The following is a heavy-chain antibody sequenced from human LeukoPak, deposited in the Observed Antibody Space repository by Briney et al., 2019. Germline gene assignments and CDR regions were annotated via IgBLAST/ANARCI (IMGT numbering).Heavy chain of an antibody. CDR3: ARDKAYGMDV. V-gene: IGHV3-74*01. CDR1: GFTFSSYG. CDR2: IDSDGSYI. Sequence: GGSLRLSCAASGFTFSSYGTHWVRQAPGKGLVWVSRIDSDGSYINYADSVKGRFTISRDNAKNTVYLQMNSLRAEDTAVYYCARDKAYGMDVWGQGTTVTVSS. J-gene: IGHJ6*02.